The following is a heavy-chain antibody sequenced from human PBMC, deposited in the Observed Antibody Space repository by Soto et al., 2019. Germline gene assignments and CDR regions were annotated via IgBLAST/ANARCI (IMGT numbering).Heavy chain of an antibody. V-gene: IGHV3-23*01. CDR1: GFTFNNYA. J-gene: IGHJ4*02. CDR3: AKGRGGSGSLTPRVDF. D-gene: IGHD3-10*01. Sequence: EVQLLESGGGLVQPGGSLRLSCADSGFTFNNYAMTCVRQAPGKGLEWVAAISGGGDTTSYADSVKGRFTVSRDGSKNTLYLQMSSLRAEDTALYYCAKGRGGSGSLTPRVDFWGQGTLVTVSS. CDR2: ISGGGDTT.